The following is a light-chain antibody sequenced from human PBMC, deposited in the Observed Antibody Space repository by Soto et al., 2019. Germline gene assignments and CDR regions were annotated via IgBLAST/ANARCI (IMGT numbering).Light chain of an antibody. CDR2: DAS. V-gene: IGKV3-20*01. CDR3: QQYGSSPL. CDR1: QSISSQ. Sequence: EIVFTQSPATLSLSPGERATLSCRASQSISSQLAWYQQKPGQAPRLLIHDASNRATGIAARFSGSGSGTDFTLTISRLEPEDFAVYYCQQYGSSPLFGQGTRLEIK. J-gene: IGKJ5*01.